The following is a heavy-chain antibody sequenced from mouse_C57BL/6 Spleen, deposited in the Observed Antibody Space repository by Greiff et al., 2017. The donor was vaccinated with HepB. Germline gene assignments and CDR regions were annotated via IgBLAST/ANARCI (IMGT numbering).Heavy chain of an antibody. D-gene: IGHD2-2*01. CDR1: GYTFTDYE. J-gene: IGHJ2*01. CDR2: IDPETGGT. Sequence: QVQLKESGAELVRPGASVTLSCKASGYTFTDYEMHWVKQTPVHGLEWIGAIDPETGGTAYNQKFKGKAILTVDKSSSTAYMELRSLTSEDSAVYYCTSSIYYGYDVNWGQGTTLTVSS. CDR3: TSSIYYGYDVN. V-gene: IGHV1-15*01.